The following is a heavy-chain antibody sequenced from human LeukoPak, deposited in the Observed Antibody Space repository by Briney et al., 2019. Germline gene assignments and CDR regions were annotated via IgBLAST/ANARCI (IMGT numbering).Heavy chain of an antibody. J-gene: IGHJ3*02. Sequence: SETLSLTCTVSGASISSYYWSWIRQPPGKGLEWIGYIYYSGSTNYNPSLKSRVTISVDTSKNQFSLKLSSVTAADTAVYYCARVVGAVDIWGQGTMVTVSS. CDR2: IYYSGST. V-gene: IGHV4-59*08. D-gene: IGHD2-15*01. CDR3: ARVVGAVDI. CDR1: GASISSYY.